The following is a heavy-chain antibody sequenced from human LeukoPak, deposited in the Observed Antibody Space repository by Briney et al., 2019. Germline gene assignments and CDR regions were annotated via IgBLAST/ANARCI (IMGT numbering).Heavy chain of an antibody. V-gene: IGHV3-7*05. CDR1: GFTFSSYW. J-gene: IGHJ4*02. CDR2: IKQDGSEK. Sequence: EGSLRLSCAASGFTFSSYWMSWVRQAPGKGLEWVTNIKQDGSEKYYVDSVKGRFTISRDNAKNSLYLQMNSLRAEDTAMYYCARNGPSYYYDSSGYYSPFYYWGQGTLVTVSS. D-gene: IGHD3-22*01. CDR3: ARNGPSYYYDSSGYYSPFYY.